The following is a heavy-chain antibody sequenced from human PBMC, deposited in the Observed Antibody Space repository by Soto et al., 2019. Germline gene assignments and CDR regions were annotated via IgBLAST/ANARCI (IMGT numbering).Heavy chain of an antibody. CDR1: GFTFSSYG. J-gene: IGHJ5*02. CDR2: ISYDGSNK. V-gene: IGHV3-30*18. D-gene: IGHD4-17*01. Sequence: QVQLAASGGGVVQPGRSLRLSCAASGFTFSSYGMHWVRQAPGKGLEWVAVISYDGSNKYYADSVKGRFTISRDNSKNTLYLQMNSLRAEDTAVYYCAKVTTVTTAWGQGTLVTVSS. CDR3: AKVTTVTTA.